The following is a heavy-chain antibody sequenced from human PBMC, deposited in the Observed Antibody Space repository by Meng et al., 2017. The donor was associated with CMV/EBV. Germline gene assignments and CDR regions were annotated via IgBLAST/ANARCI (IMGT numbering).Heavy chain of an antibody. V-gene: IGHV3-30-3*01. Sequence: GGSLRLSCAASGFTFSSYAMHWVRQAPGKGLEWVAVISYDGSNKYYADSVKGRFTISRDNSKNTLYLQMNSLRAEDTAVYYCARDRGYYDFWSGYPPYFDYWGQGTLVTVSS. J-gene: IGHJ4*02. CDR2: ISYDGSNK. CDR1: GFTFSSYA. CDR3: ARDRGYYDFWSGYPPYFDY. D-gene: IGHD3-3*01.